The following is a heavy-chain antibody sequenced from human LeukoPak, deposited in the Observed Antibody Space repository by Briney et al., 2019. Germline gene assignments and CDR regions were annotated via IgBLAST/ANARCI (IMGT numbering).Heavy chain of an antibody. D-gene: IGHD6-13*01. CDR1: GFTVSSNY. V-gene: IGHV3-53*01. CDR3: ARDGSESSSWHY. J-gene: IGHJ4*02. Sequence: GGSLRLSCAASGFTVSSNYMSWVRQAPGKGLEWVSVIYSGGSTYYADSVKGRFTISRDNSKNTLYLQMSSLRAEDTAVYYCARDGSESSSWHYWGQGTLVTVSS. CDR2: IYSGGST.